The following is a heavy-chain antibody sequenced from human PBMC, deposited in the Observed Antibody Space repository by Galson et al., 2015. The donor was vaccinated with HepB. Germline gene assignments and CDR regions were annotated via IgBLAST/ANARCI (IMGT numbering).Heavy chain of an antibody. V-gene: IGHV3-15*01. CDR3: TTYYSRYHMDV. J-gene: IGHJ6*02. CDR2: IKSKTDGGTT. D-gene: IGHD4-11*01. Sequence: SLRLSCAASGFTFSNAWMSWVRQAPGKGLEWVGRIKSKTDGGTTDFAAPVKGRFTISRDDSKNTLYLQMNSLKTEDTAVYYCTTYYSRYHMDVWGQGTTVTVSS. CDR1: GFTFSNAW.